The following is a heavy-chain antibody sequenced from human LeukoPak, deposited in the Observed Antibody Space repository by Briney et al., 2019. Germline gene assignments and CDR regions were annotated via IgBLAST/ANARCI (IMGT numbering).Heavy chain of an antibody. J-gene: IGHJ6*02. CDR1: GYTFANYY. V-gene: IGHV1-46*01. CDR3: ATYNVDHYETSDGMDV. Sequence: ASVKVSCKASGYTFANYYMYWVRQAPGQGLEWMGAIDPNGGRTSYAQKFQDRVTMTRDTSTTTVYMDLSSLRSEDTGVYYCATYNVDHYETSDGMDVWGQGTTVTVSS. CDR2: IDPNGGRT. D-gene: IGHD3-22*01.